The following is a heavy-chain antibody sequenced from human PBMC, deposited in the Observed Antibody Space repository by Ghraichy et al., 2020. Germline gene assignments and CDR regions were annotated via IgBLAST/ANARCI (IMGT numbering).Heavy chain of an antibody. J-gene: IGHJ4*02. Sequence: SETLSLTCTVSSGSVSNGDHYWSWIRQPPGKALEWIGHLYDIGSTIYNPSLRSRVSISVDTSKNQFSLKLNFVGAADTAIYYCARGRGYGDGIDYWGQGILGTVSS. V-gene: IGHV4-61*08. CDR1: SGSVSNGDHY. CDR3: ARGRGYGDGIDY. D-gene: IGHD5-18*01. CDR2: LYDIGST.